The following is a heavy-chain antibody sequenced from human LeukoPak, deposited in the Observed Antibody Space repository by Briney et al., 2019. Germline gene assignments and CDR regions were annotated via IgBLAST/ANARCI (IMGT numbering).Heavy chain of an antibody. Sequence: SETLSLTCSVSGGSISSYYWSWIRQPPGKGLEYIGYGYYSGSTNYNPSLKSRVTISVDTSKNQFSLKLSSVTAADTAVYYCARVRSSGELHLDFWGQGTLVTVSS. CDR2: GYYSGST. V-gene: IGHV4-59*01. CDR3: ARVRSSGELHLDF. D-gene: IGHD1-26*01. J-gene: IGHJ4*02. CDR1: GGSISSYY.